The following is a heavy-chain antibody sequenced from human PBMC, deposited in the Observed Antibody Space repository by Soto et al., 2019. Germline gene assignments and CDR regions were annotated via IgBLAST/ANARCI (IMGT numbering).Heavy chain of an antibody. CDR1: GFTGTDAW. CDR2: IERKSDGGTT. D-gene: IGHD3-10*01. CDR3: VSLYLGY. V-gene: IGHV3-15*04. J-gene: IGHJ4*02. Sequence: GALRLSCAASGFTGTDAWMTWFRQAPGKGPEWVGRIERKSDGGTTSYAAPVRGRFTISRDDSKNTLYLQMDSLKIEDTAVYYCVSLYLGYWGQGTLVTVSS.